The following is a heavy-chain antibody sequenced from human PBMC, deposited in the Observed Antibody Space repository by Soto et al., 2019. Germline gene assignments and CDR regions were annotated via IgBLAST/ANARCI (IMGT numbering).Heavy chain of an antibody. CDR3: AREGYYYYGMDV. Sequence: EVQLVESGGGLVKPGGSLRLSCAASGFTFSSYSMNWVRQAPGKGLEWVSSISSSSSYIYYADSVKGRYTISRDNAKNSLYLQMNSLRAEDTAVYYCAREGYYYYGMDVWGQGTTVTVSS. CDR2: ISSSSSYI. J-gene: IGHJ6*02. V-gene: IGHV3-21*01. CDR1: GFTFSSYS.